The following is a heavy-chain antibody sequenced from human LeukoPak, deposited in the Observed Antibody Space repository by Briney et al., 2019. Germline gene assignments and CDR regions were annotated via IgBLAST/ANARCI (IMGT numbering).Heavy chain of an antibody. Sequence: SETLSLTCTVSGGSISSYYWSWIRQPPGKGLEWIGYIYYSGSTNYNPSLKSRVTISVDTSKNQFSLKLSSVTAADTVVYYCARVARVDFGVVTYYYYMDVWGKGTTVTVSS. D-gene: IGHD3-3*01. CDR3: ARVARVDFGVVTYYYYMDV. V-gene: IGHV4-59*01. CDR2: IYYSGST. J-gene: IGHJ6*03. CDR1: GGSISSYY.